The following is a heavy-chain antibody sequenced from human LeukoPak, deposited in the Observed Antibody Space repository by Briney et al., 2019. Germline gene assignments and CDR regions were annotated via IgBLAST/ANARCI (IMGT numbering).Heavy chain of an antibody. CDR3: ARANNDFWSGIPNWFDP. J-gene: IGHJ5*02. D-gene: IGHD3-3*01. CDR2: IYYSGST. V-gene: IGHV4-39*07. CDR1: GGSISSSSYY. Sequence: SETLSLTCTVSGGSISSSSYYWGWIRQPPGKGLEWIGSIYYSGSTYYNPSLKSRVTISVDTSKNQFSLKLSSVTAADTAVYYCARANNDFWSGIPNWFDPWGQGTLVTVSS.